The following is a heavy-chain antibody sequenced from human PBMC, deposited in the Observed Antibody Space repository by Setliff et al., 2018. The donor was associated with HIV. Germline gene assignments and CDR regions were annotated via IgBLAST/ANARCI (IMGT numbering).Heavy chain of an antibody. D-gene: IGHD6-25*01. V-gene: IGHV4-30-4*08. CDR3: ARMSISASVYFDY. CDR2: IYHTGAT. Sequence: PSETLSLTCTVSGGSISSSSYYWGWIRQPPGKGLEWIGYIYHTGATYYKSSLESRLTISVDTSKNQFSLKLNSVTAADTAVYFCARMSISASVYFDYWGQGSQVTVSS. J-gene: IGHJ4*02. CDR1: GGSISSSSYY.